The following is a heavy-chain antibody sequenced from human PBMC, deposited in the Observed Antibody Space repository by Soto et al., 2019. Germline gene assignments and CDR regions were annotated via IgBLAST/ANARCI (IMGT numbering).Heavy chain of an antibody. D-gene: IGHD1-26*01. J-gene: IGHJ5*02. V-gene: IGHV3-11*05. Sequence: QVQLVESGGGLVKPGGSLRLSCEASAFTFSDNYMTWIRQAPEKGLEWVSSISSSGSSTNYADSVKGRFTISRDNAKNSLSMQMNSLRAEDTAVYYCATGQSYYQFDPWGQGTLVTVSS. CDR1: AFTFSDNY. CDR3: ATGQSYYQFDP. CDR2: ISSSGSST.